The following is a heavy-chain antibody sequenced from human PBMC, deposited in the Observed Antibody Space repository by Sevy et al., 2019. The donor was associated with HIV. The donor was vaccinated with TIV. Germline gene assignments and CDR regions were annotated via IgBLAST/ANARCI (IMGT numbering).Heavy chain of an antibody. CDR3: ARLTTQPTSDLYGLDV. D-gene: IGHD4-17*01. V-gene: IGHV1-2*02. CDR1: GYIFSDYY. J-gene: IGHJ6*02. Sequence: ASVKVSCKASGYIFSDYYIHWVRQAPGQGLEWMAWINSDSGGTNYAQRFQGEVTVTRDTSVRTAYLVLTNLKSNDTDIYYCARLTTQPTSDLYGLDVWGQGTTVTVSS. CDR2: INSDSGGT.